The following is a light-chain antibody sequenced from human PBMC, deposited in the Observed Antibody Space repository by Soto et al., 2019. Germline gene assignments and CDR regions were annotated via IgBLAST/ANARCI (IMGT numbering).Light chain of an antibody. J-gene: IGLJ1*01. Sequence: QAVVTQPASVSGSPGQSITISCTGTSSDVGGYSRVSWYQHHPGKAPKLIIYEVSDRPSGVSNRFSGSKSGNTASLTISGLQAEDEADYYCNSYTSSNTRVFGTGTKLTVL. CDR2: EVS. CDR1: SSDVGGYSR. CDR3: NSYTSSNTRV. V-gene: IGLV2-14*01.